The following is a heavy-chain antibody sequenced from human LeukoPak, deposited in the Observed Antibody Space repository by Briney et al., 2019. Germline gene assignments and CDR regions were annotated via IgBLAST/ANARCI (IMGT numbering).Heavy chain of an antibody. CDR1: GYTFTSYD. CDR3: ARGFRELYYKGAFDY. J-gene: IGHJ4*02. D-gene: IGHD3-10*01. Sequence: ASVKVSCKASGYTFTSYDINWVRQATGQGLEWMGWMSPNSGNTGYAQKFQGRVTMTRNTSISTAYMELSSLRSEDTAVYYCARGFRELYYKGAFDYWAREPWSPSPQ. CDR2: MSPNSGNT. V-gene: IGHV1-8*01.